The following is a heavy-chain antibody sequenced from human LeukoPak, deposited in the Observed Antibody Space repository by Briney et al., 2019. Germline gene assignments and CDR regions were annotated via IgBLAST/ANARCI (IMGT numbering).Heavy chain of an antibody. CDR2: MNPNSGNT. CDR1: GYTFTSYD. CDR3: ARDRGLD. V-gene: IGHV1-8*03. J-gene: IGHJ4*02. D-gene: IGHD1-14*01. Sequence: ASVKVSCKASGYTFTSYDINWVRQATGQGLEWMGWMNPNSGNTGYAQKFQGRVTITTDESTSTAYMELSSLRSEDTAVYYCARDRGLDWGQGTLVTVSS.